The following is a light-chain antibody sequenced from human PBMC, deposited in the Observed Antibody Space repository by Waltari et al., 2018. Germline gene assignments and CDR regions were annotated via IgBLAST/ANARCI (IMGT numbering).Light chain of an antibody. Sequence: AIRMTQSPSSFSASTGDRVTITCRASQGISTYLAWYQQKSGKAPKLLIYAASTLRSGVPSRFSGSGSGTDFTLTISCLQSEDFAIYYCQQYYTYPRTFGQGTKVEV. J-gene: IGKJ1*01. CDR1: QGISTY. CDR3: QQYYTYPRT. CDR2: AAS. V-gene: IGKV1-8*01.